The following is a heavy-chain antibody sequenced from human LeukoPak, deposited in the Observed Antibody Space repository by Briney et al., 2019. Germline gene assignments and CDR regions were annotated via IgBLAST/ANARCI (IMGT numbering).Heavy chain of an antibody. CDR1: GFPFSSYW. D-gene: IGHD3-10*01. J-gene: IGHJ5*02. CDR3: ARDLGSGSYYTNWFDP. CDR2: IKQDGSEK. V-gene: IGHV3-7*03. Sequence: SGGSLRLSCVASGFPFSSYWMTWVRQAPGKGLEWVANIKQDGSEKYYVDSVKGRFTISRDNAKNSLYLQMNSLRAEDTAVYYCARDLGSGSYYTNWFDPWGQGTLVTVSS.